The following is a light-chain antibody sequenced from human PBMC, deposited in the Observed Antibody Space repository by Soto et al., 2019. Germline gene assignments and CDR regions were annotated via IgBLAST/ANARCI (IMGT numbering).Light chain of an antibody. V-gene: IGLV1-40*01. CDR3: QSYDSSLSGVV. J-gene: IGLJ2*01. Sequence: QLVLTQPPSVSGAPGQRVTISCTGSSSNIGAGYDVHWYQRLPGAAPKLLIHGDSNRPSGVPDRFSGSKSVTSASLAITGLEAEDEADYYYQSYDSSLSGVVFGGGTKLTVL. CDR2: GDS. CDR1: SSNIGAGYD.